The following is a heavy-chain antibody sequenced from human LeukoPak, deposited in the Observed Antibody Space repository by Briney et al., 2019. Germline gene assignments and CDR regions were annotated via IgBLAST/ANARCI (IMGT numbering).Heavy chain of an antibody. CDR3: ARQPELGDCCNTHCDY. J-gene: IGHJ4*02. V-gene: IGHV4-39*01. CDR1: GGSTSSSSSY. CDR2: IYYSGST. D-gene: IGHD2-21*02. Sequence: SETLSLTCTVSGGSTSSSSSYWGWIRQPPGKGLEWIGSIYYSGSTYYNPSLKSRVTISVDTSKNQFSLKLSSVTAADTAVYYCARQPELGDCCNTHCDYWGQGTLVTVSS.